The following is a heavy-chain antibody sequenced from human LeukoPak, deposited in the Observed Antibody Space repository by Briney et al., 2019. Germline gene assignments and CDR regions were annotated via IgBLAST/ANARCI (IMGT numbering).Heavy chain of an antibody. CDR1: GFNFSNYA. V-gene: IGHV3-30*04. CDR3: ARGSEDYDSSGYYYDLGDY. D-gene: IGHD3-22*01. CDR2: ISYEGNNK. J-gene: IGHJ4*02. Sequence: GGSLRLSCAASGFNFSNYAMHWVRQAPGKGLEWVAVISYEGNNKYYADSVKGRFSISRDNSRNKQYLQMSILRSEDTAVYYCARGSEDYDSSGYYYDLGDYWGQGTLVTVSS.